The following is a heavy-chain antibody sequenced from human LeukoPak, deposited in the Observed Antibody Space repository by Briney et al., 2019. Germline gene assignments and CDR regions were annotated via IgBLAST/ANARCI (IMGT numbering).Heavy chain of an antibody. J-gene: IGHJ4*02. CDR1: GFTFSSYS. D-gene: IGHD6-19*01. V-gene: IGHV3-21*01. Sequence: PGGSLRLSCAASGFTFSSYSMNWVRQAPGKGLEWVSSISSSSSYIYYADSVKGRFTISRDNAKNSLYLQMNSLRAEDTAVYYCARDFRDGYSSGCPDYWGQGTLVTVSS. CDR3: ARDFRDGYSSGCPDY. CDR2: ISSSSSYI.